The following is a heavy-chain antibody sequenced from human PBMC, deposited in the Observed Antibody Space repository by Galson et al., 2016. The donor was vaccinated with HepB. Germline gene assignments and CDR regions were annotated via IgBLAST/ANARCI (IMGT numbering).Heavy chain of an antibody. D-gene: IGHD1-26*01. V-gene: IGHV4-39*01. J-gene: IGHJ4*02. CDR3: ARSSGSINGFFDY. Sequence: ETLSLTCTVSSGSISSSRYYWGWIRQPPGKGLEWIGSVYYSGTAYCDPSLKSRVSISVDTSKNQFSLRLSSVTAGDTAVYYCARSSGSINGFFDYWGQGALVTVSA. CDR1: SGSISSSRYY. CDR2: VYYSGTA.